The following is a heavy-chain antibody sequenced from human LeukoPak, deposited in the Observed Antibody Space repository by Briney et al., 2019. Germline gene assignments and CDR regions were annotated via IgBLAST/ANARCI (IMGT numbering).Heavy chain of an antibody. CDR3: ATRESSMARSH. J-gene: IGHJ4*02. CDR2: INEDGSVQ. D-gene: IGHD3-10*01. Sequence: GGSLRLPCVGSGLLFRDYWMNWVRQVPGKGLEWVGNINEDGSVQDYVDSVRGRFSISRDNAKNSFYLQINNLRVEDTAIYYCATRESSMARSHWGQGTLVTVSS. V-gene: IGHV3-7*01. CDR1: GLLFRDYW.